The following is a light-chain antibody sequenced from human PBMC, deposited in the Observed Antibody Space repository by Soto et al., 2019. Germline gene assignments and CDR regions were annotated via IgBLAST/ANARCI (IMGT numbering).Light chain of an antibody. Sequence: QSALTQPPSASGTPGQRVTISCSGSSSNIETNTVDWYQHLPGTAPKVLIFNNNQRPSGVPDRFSGSKSGTSASLAISGLQSEDEADYYCAVWDDSLSGMVVGGGTKLTVL. CDR2: NNN. V-gene: IGLV1-44*01. CDR1: SSNIETNT. CDR3: AVWDDSLSGMV. J-gene: IGLJ2*01.